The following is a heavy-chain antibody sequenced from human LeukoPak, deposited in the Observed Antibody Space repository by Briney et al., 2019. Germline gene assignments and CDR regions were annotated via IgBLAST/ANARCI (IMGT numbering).Heavy chain of an antibody. V-gene: IGHV3-23*01. CDR2: ISGSGGST. J-gene: IGHJ3*02. CDR3: AKDIETGYSGGFDAFDI. CDR1: GFTFSSYA. D-gene: IGHD1-26*01. Sequence: GGSLRLSCAASGFTFSSYAMSWVRQAPGKGLEWVSAISGSGGSTYYADSVKGRFTISRDNSKNSLYLQMNSLRAEDTALYYCAKDIETGYSGGFDAFDIWGQGTMVTVSS.